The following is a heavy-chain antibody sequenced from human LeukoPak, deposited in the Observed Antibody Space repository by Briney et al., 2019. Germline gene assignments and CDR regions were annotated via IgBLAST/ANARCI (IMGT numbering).Heavy chain of an antibody. CDR3: AKDPHYYGSGSYGDYFDY. J-gene: IGHJ4*02. V-gene: IGHV3-30*18. D-gene: IGHD3-10*01. CDR2: ISYDGSNK. CDR1: GFTLSSYG. Sequence: PGGSLRLSCAASGFTLSSYGMHWVRQAPGKGLEWVAVISYDGSNKYYADSVKGRFTISRDNSKNTLYLQMNSLRAEDTAVYYCAKDPHYYGSGSYGDYFDYWGQGTLVTVSS.